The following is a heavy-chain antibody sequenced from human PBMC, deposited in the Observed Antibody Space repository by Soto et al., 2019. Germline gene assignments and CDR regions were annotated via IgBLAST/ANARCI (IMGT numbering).Heavy chain of an antibody. V-gene: IGHV1-3*01. CDR3: AREIFPFYYDSSGYYSDAFDI. J-gene: IGHJ3*02. D-gene: IGHD3-22*01. CDR1: GYTFTSYA. CDR2: INAGNGNT. Sequence: ASVKVSCKASGYTFTSYAMHWVRQASGQRLEWMGWINAGNGNTKYSQKFQGRVTITRDTSASTAYMELSSLRSEDTAVYYCAREIFPFYYDSSGYYSDAFDIWGQGTMVTVSS.